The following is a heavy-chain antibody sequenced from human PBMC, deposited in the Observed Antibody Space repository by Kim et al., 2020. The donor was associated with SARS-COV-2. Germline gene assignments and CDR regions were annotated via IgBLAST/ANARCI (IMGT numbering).Heavy chain of an antibody. CDR1: GGSISSSSYY. Sequence: SETLSLTCTVSGGSISSSSYYWGWIRQPPGKGLEWIGSIYYSGSTYYNPSLKSRVTISVDTSKNQFSLKLSSVTAADTAVYYCARQYPPQSDYYDSSGYSNWFDPWGQGTLVTVSS. D-gene: IGHD3-22*01. CDR2: IYYSGST. J-gene: IGHJ5*02. CDR3: ARQYPPQSDYYDSSGYSNWFDP. V-gene: IGHV4-39*01.